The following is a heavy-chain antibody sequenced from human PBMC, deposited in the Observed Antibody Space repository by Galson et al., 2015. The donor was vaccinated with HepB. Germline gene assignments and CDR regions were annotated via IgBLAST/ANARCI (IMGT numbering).Heavy chain of an antibody. CDR1: GYTSTNKH. CDR3: ARASSGAMDV. D-gene: IGHD3-3*01. V-gene: IGHV1-46*01. Sequence: SVKVSCKASGYTSTNKHMHWVRQAPGQGLEWMGIINPSGDSTTYAQKFQGRVTMTRDTSTSTDYMEMSRLTSEDTAMYYCARASSGAMDVWGQGTTVTVSS. J-gene: IGHJ6*02. CDR2: INPSGDST.